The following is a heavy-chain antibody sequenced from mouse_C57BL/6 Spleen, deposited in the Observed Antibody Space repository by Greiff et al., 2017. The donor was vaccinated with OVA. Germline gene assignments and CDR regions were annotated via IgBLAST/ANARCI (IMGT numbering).Heavy chain of an antibody. V-gene: IGHV1-80*01. Sequence: QVQLQESGAELVKPGASVTISCKASGYAFSSYWMNWGKQRPGKGLEWMGPIYPGDGNTNYNGKFKGKATLTADKSSSTAYMQLSSLTSEDSAVYFCAKGDYDYDLFAYWGQGTLVTVSA. J-gene: IGHJ3*01. D-gene: IGHD2-4*01. CDR1: GYAFSSYW. CDR2: IYPGDGNT. CDR3: AKGDYDYDLFAY.